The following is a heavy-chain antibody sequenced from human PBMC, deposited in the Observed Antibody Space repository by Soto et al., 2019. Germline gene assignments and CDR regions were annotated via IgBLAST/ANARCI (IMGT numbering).Heavy chain of an antibody. Sequence: EVPLLESGGGLVQPGVSLRLSCAASGFTFSSYAMIWIRQVPGKGLEWVSGLYGSGRRIHYADSVKGRFTISRDNSAYAVYLQMNNLRVDDTAVYYCAKDAVAGDGVWLAHAWGRGTAVTVSS. D-gene: IGHD4-17*01. J-gene: IGHJ5*02. V-gene: IGHV3-23*01. CDR3: AKDAVAGDGVWLAHA. CDR1: GFTFSSYA. CDR2: LYGSGRRI.